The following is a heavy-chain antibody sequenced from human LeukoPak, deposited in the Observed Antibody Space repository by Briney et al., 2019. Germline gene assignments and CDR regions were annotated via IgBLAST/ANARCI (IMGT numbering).Heavy chain of an antibody. Sequence: ASVKVSCKASGGTFSSYAISWVRQAPGQGLEWMGGIIPIFGTANYEQKFQGRVTVTADESASTAYMELSSLRSEDTAVYYCAGGVTSSDIWGQGTMVTVSS. CDR1: GGTFSSYA. J-gene: IGHJ3*02. CDR2: IIPIFGTA. V-gene: IGHV1-69*01. D-gene: IGHD3-16*01. CDR3: AGGVTSSDI.